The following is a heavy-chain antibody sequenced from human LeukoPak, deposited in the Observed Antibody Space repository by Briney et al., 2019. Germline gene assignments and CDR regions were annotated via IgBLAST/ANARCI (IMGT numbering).Heavy chain of an antibody. Sequence: ASVKVSCKASGYTFDENYIHWVRQAPGQGPEWMGWINPKSGATDSAQKFQGRLTMTRDTSIATASMDLSGLRLDDTGIYYCARAGDESTGHYDSSHFWGQGTMITVSS. J-gene: IGHJ3*01. CDR2: INPKSGAT. D-gene: IGHD2-8*02. CDR1: GYTFDENY. CDR3: ARAGDESTGHYDSSHF. V-gene: IGHV1-2*02.